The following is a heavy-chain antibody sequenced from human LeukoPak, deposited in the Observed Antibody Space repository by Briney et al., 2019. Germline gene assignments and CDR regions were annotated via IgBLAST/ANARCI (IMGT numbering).Heavy chain of an antibody. D-gene: IGHD2-2*01. V-gene: IGHV3-23*01. J-gene: IGHJ5*02. CDR3: AKGRPLGYCSSTSCVNWFDP. CDR2: IGPGGGST. Sequence: GGSLRLSCAASRFPFSSYVMSWVRQAPGKGLGWVSAIGPGGGSTYYADSVKGRFTISRDNSKNTLYLQMNSLRAEDTAVYYCAKGRPLGYCSSTSCVNWFDPWGQGTLVTVSS. CDR1: RFPFSSYV.